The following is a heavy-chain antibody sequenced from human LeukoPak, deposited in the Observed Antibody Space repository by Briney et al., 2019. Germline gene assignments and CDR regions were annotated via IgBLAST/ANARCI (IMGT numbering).Heavy chain of an antibody. J-gene: IGHJ4*02. CDR3: AREWSAFDY. Sequence: PSETLPLTCTVSGDPISSHSGYKWNWIRQAPGKGLEWIGYVYYSGTTSYNPSVNSRVTISVDTSKNQFSLKLTSVTAADTAVYYCAREWSAFDYWGQGTLVTVSS. D-gene: IGHD3-3*01. CDR1: GDPISSHSGYK. CDR2: VYYSGTT. V-gene: IGHV4-61*08.